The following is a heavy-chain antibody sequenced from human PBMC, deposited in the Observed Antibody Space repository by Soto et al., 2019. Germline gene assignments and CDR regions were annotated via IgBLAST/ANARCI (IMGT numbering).Heavy chain of an antibody. D-gene: IGHD2-15*01. CDR2: IGYDGSNK. CDR3: ASYSVAYCSGGSCTQFAY. J-gene: IGHJ4*02. Sequence: QVQLVESGGGVVQPGRSLRLSCAASGFTFSSYGMHWVRQAPGKGLEWVAVIGYDGSNKYYADSVKGRFTISRDNSKNTLYLQINSLRAEDTAVYYCASYSVAYCSGGSCTQFAYWGQGTLVTVSS. CDR1: GFTFSSYG. V-gene: IGHV3-33*01.